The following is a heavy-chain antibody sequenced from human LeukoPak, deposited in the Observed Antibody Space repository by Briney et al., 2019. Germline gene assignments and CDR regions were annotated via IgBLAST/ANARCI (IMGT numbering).Heavy chain of an antibody. D-gene: IGHD3-3*01. Sequence: GGSLRLSCAASGFTFDDYGMSWVRQAPGKGLEWVSGINWNGGSTGYADSVKGRFTISRDNAKNSLYLQMNSLRAEDTAVYYCASDLGSPVLRFLEWLSDDAFDIWGQGTMVTVSS. CDR3: ASDLGSPVLRFLEWLSDDAFDI. CDR1: GFTFDDYG. J-gene: IGHJ3*02. CDR2: INWNGGST. V-gene: IGHV3-20*04.